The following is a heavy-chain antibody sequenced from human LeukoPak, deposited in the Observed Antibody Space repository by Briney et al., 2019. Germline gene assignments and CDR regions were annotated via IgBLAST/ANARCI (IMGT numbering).Heavy chain of an antibody. CDR3: AKLDSSSSFGSKQFDY. CDR1: RFTFNSYD. V-gene: IGHV3-23*01. D-gene: IGHD6-6*01. J-gene: IGHJ4*02. Sequence: GGSLRLSCAASRFTFNSYDMSWVRQAPGRGLEWVSVISSSGGSTYYADSVKGRFTISRDNSKNTLYLQMNSLRAEDTAVYYCAKLDSSSSFGSKQFDYWGQGTLVTVSS. CDR2: ISSSGGST.